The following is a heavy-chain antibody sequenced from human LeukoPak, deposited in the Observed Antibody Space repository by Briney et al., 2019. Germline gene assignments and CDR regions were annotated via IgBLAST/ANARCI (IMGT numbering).Heavy chain of an antibody. CDR1: GFSFDDYA. V-gene: IGHV3-43*02. J-gene: IGHJ6*02. CDR2: ISEDGGGT. Sequence: PGGSLRLSCAASGFSFDDYAMHWVRQAPGKGLEWVSLISEDGGGTHYADSVKGRFTISRDNGRKSLYLQMNSLRSEDTALYYCAKDSYPYLYYYGMDVWGQGTTVTVS. CDR3: AKDSYPYLYYYGMDV. D-gene: IGHD2-15*01.